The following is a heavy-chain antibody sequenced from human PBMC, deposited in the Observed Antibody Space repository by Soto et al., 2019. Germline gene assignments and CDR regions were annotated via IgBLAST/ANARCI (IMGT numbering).Heavy chain of an antibody. V-gene: IGHV4-34*01. J-gene: IGHJ5*02. CDR2: INHSGST. CDR3: ASQGFDDYGDSNWFDP. CDR1: GGSFSGYY. Sequence: SETLSLTCAVYGGSFSGYYWSWIRQPPGKGLEWIGEINHSGSTNYNPSLKSRVTISVDTSKNQFSLKLSSVTAADTAVYYWASQGFDDYGDSNWFDPWGQGTLVTVSS. D-gene: IGHD4-17*01.